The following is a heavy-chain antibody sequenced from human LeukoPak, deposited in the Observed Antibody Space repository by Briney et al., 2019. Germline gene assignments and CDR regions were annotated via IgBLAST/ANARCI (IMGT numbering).Heavy chain of an antibody. CDR1: GFTFSDYA. CDR3: ARDRTANYYYGMAV. D-gene: IGHD5-18*01. V-gene: IGHV3-30*04. CDR2: ISYDGSNK. Sequence: GGSLRLSCAASGFTFSDYALHWVRQAPGKGLEWVPVISYDGSNKYYADSVKGRFTISRDNSKNTLYLQMNSLRAEDTAVYYCARDRTANYYYGMAVWGQGTTVTVSS. J-gene: IGHJ6*02.